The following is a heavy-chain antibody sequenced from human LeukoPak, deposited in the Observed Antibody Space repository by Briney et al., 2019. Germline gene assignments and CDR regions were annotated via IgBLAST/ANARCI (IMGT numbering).Heavy chain of an antibody. CDR3: ARGSLLWFGETGFDY. CDR2: ISTSTTTI. D-gene: IGHD3-10*01. J-gene: IGHJ4*02. Sequence: PGGSLRLSCEASGFTFSSYSMNWVRQAPGKGLEWISYISTSTTTIYYANSVKGRFTISRDNAKKSLYLQMNSLRAEDTAVYYCARGSLLWFGETGFDYWGQGTLVTVSS. CDR1: GFTFSSYS. V-gene: IGHV3-48*01.